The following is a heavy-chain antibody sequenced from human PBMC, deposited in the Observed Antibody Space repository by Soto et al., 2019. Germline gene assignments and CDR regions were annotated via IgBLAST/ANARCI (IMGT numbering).Heavy chain of an antibody. CDR2: IYPGDSDT. CDR1: GYNFANYW. D-gene: IGHD4-4*01. Sequence: GESLKISCKGSGYNFANYWIGWVRQMPGKGLEWMGIIYPGDSDTRYSPSFQGQVTISADKSISTAYLQWSSLKASDTAMYYCARWGTVTTASYYYYGMDVWGQGTTVTVSS. J-gene: IGHJ6*02. V-gene: IGHV5-51*01. CDR3: ARWGTVTTASYYYYGMDV.